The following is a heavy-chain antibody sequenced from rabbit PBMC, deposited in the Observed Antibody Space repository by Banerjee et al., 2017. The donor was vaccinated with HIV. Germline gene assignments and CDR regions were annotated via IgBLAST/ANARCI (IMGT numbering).Heavy chain of an antibody. Sequence: QEQLVESGGGLVQPEGSLTLTCKASGFDFSSYHMTWVRQAPGKGLEWIGVIHTGDRSTQYASWVNGRFTISKTSSTTVTLQMTSLTAADTATYFCARNTANSLDYFDLWGPGTLVTVS. CDR2: IHTGDRST. CDR3: ARNTANSLDYFDL. V-gene: IGHV1S47*01. CDR1: GFDFSSYH. J-gene: IGHJ4*01. D-gene: IGHD1-1*01.